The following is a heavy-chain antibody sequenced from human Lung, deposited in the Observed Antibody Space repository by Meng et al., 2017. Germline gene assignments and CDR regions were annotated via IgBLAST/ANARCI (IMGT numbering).Heavy chain of an antibody. D-gene: IGHD2-15*01. CDR1: GFTFSSYS. J-gene: IGHJ4*02. CDR2: ISSSST. CDR3: ARGRVVVAATPSDY. Sequence: EVQLVESGGGLVKPGGSLRLPCAASGFTFSSYSMNWVRQAPGKGLEWVSSISSSSTYADSVKGRFTISRDNAKNSLYLQMNSLRAEDTAVYYCARGRVVVAATPSDYWGQGTLVTVFS. V-gene: IGHV3-21*01.